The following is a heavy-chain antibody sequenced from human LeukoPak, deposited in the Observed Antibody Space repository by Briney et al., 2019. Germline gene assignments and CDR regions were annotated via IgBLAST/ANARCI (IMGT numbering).Heavy chain of an antibody. Sequence: ASVKVSCKASGYTFTSYGISWVRQAPGQGLEWMGWISAYNGNTNYAQKLQGRVTMTTDTSTSTAYMELRSLRSDDTAVYYCARDLSPGRHYYDSSGLVDYWGQGTLVTVSS. V-gene: IGHV1-18*01. CDR3: ARDLSPGRHYYDSSGLVDY. J-gene: IGHJ4*02. CDR1: GYTFTSYG. D-gene: IGHD3-22*01. CDR2: ISAYNGNT.